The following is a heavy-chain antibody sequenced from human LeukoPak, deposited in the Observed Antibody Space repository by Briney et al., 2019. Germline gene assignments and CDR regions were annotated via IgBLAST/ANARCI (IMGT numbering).Heavy chain of an antibody. CDR2: MNPNSGNT. Sequence: ASVKVSCKASGYTFTSYDINWVRQATGQGLEWMGWMNPNSGNTGYAQKFQGRVTITRNTSISTAYMELSSLRSEDTAVYYCARPWGPMVRYYYYMDVWGKGTTVTVSS. D-gene: IGHD2-8*01. CDR3: ARPWGPMVRYYYYMDV. V-gene: IGHV1-8*03. J-gene: IGHJ6*03. CDR1: GYTFTSYD.